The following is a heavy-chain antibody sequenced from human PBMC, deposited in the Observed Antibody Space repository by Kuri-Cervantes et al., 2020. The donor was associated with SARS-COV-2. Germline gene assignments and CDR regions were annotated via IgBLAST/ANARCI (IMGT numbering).Heavy chain of an antibody. CDR3: ASYCSSTSCYLGDFDY. Sequence: GESLKISCAASGFTFSSYAMHWVRQAPGKGLEWVAVISYDGSNKYYADSVKGRFTISRDNSKNTLYLQMNSLRAENTAVYYCASYCSSTSCYLGDFDYWGQGTLVTVSS. V-gene: IGHV3-30-3*01. CDR2: ISYDGSNK. D-gene: IGHD2-2*01. J-gene: IGHJ4*02. CDR1: GFTFSSYA.